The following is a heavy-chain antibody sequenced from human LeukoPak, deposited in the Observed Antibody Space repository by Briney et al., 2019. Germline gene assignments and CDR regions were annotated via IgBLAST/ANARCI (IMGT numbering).Heavy chain of an antibody. CDR2: IYPGDSDT. Sequence: PGESLKISCKGSGYSFTSYWIGWVRQMPGKGLEWMGIIYPGDSDTRYSPSFQGQVTISADKSISTSYLQWSSLKASDTAMYYCARLFRPAAAGTVYGMDVWGQGTTVTVSS. CDR1: GYSFTSYW. J-gene: IGHJ6*02. CDR3: ARLFRPAAAGTVYGMDV. V-gene: IGHV5-51*01. D-gene: IGHD6-13*01.